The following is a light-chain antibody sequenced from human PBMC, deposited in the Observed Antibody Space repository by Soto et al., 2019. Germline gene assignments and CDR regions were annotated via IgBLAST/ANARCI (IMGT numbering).Light chain of an antibody. Sequence: QSALTQPRSVSGSPGQSVTISCSGTGSDVGGYEYVSWYQQHPGEPPKLIIYDVIKRPSGVPDRFSGSKSGNTASLTISGLQAEDEAEYYCCSYAGSSTWVFGGGTQLTVL. CDR3: CSYAGSSTWV. CDR1: GSDVGGYEY. V-gene: IGLV2-11*01. J-gene: IGLJ3*02. CDR2: DVI.